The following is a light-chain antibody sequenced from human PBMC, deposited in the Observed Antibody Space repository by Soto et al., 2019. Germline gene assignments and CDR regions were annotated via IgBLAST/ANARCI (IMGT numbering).Light chain of an antibody. V-gene: IGLV2-14*01. J-gene: IGLJ1*01. CDR2: EVG. CDR1: SSDVGAFNY. Sequence: QSALTQPASVSGSPGQSITISCTGTSSDVGAFNYVSWYLQYPGKAPKLMIYEVGNRPSGVSNRFSGSKSGNTASLTISGHQAEDEADYYCCSYASGSIYVFGTGTKLTVL. CDR3: CSYASGSIYV.